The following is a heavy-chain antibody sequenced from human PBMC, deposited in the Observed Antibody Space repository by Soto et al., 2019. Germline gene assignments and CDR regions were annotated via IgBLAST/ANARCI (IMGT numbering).Heavy chain of an antibody. D-gene: IGHD2-21*02. J-gene: IGHJ6*03. CDR3: AAGGLRNYYYYYMDV. Sequence: SVKVSCKASGFTFTSSAMQWVRQARGQRLEWIGWIVVGSGNTNYAQKFQERVTVTRDMSTSTAYMELSSLRSEDTAVYYCAAGGLRNYYYYYMDVWGKGTTVTVSS. CDR1: GFTFTSSA. CDR2: IVVGSGNT. V-gene: IGHV1-58*02.